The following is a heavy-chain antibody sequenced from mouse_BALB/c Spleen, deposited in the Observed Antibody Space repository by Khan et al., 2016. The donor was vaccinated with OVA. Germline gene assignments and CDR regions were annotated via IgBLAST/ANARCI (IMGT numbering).Heavy chain of an antibody. Sequence: VQLQQSGAELARPGASVKMSCKASGYTFTSYTIHWIKERPGQGLEWIGYINPSNGYTNYNQKFKDKATLTTDKSSTTAYLQLSGLTSADSAVYNCVRDGAYHRNDGWFAYWGQGTLVTVSA. CDR3: VRDGAYHRNDGWFAY. V-gene: IGHV1-4*01. J-gene: IGHJ3*01. CDR2: INPSNGYT. D-gene: IGHD2-14*01. CDR1: GYTFTSYT.